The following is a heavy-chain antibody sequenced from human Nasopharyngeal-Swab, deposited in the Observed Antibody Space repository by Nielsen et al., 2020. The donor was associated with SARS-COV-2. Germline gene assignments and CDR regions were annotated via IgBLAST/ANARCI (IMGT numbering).Heavy chain of an antibody. J-gene: IGHJ3*02. Sequence: SETLSLTCTVSGGSISSGGYYWSWIRQHPGKGLEWIGYIYYSGSTYYNPSLKSRVTISVDTSKNQFSLKLSSVTAADTAVYYCARGEFGGVIVLDASDIWGQGTMVTVSS. V-gene: IGHV4-31*03. CDR3: ARGEFGGVIVLDASDI. D-gene: IGHD3-16*02. CDR2: IYYSGST. CDR1: GGSISSGGYY.